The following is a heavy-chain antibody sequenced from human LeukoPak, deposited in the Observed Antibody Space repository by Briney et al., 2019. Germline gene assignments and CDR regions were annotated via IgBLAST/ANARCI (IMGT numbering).Heavy chain of an antibody. Sequence: GGSLRLSCAASGLTFSSYAMSWVRQAPGKGLAWVSAISGSGGSTYYADSVKGRFTISRDNSKNTLYLQMNSLRAEDTAVYYCARYCGGDCSYYYAMAVWGQGTTVTVSS. CDR1: GLTFSSYA. D-gene: IGHD2-21*02. CDR2: ISGSGGST. J-gene: IGHJ6*02. CDR3: ARYCGGDCSYYYAMAV. V-gene: IGHV3-23*01.